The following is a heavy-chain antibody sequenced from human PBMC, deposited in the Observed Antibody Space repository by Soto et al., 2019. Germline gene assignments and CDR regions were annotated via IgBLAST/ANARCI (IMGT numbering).Heavy chain of an antibody. CDR3: ARNPSSITIFGVVTYSSDDY. CDR2: IYYSGST. J-gene: IGHJ4*02. CDR1: GGSISSSSYY. Sequence: SETLSLTCTVSGGSISSSSYYWGWIRQPPGKGLEWIGSIYYSGSTYYNPSLKSRVTISVDTSKNQFSLKLSSVTAADTAVYYCARNPSSITIFGVVTYSSDDYWGQGTLVTVSS. V-gene: IGHV4-39*01. D-gene: IGHD3-3*01.